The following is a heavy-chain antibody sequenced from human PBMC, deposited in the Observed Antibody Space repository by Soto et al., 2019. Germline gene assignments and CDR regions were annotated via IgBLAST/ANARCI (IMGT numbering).Heavy chain of an antibody. CDR3: ARDLYYFDGSGSYQPFYYYGMDV. J-gene: IGHJ6*02. D-gene: IGHD3-22*01. Sequence: GGSLRLSCAASGFSFSNYGMHWVRQAPGKGLEWVAVIWYDGSNKYYADSVKGRFTISRDNSKNTLYLQMYSLRAEDTAVYSCARDLYYFDGSGSYQPFYYYGMDVWGQGTTVTVSS. CDR2: IWYDGSNK. V-gene: IGHV3-33*01. CDR1: GFSFSNYG.